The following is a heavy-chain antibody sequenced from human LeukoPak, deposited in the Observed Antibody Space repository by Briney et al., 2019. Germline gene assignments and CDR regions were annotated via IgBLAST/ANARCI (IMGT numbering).Heavy chain of an antibody. CDR3: ARGLSGSYPLWDY. J-gene: IGHJ4*02. V-gene: IGHV1-2*02. D-gene: IGHD1-26*01. CDR1: GYTFTGYY. CDR2: ISPSSGGT. Sequence: GASVKVSCKASGYTFTGYYIHWVRQAPGQGLEWMGWISPSSGGTNYAQKFQGRVTMTRDTSISTAYMELSRLRSDDTAVYFCARGLSGSYPLWDYWGQGTLVTVSS.